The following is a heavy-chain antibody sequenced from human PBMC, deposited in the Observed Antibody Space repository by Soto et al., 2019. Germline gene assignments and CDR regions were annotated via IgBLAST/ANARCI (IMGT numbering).Heavy chain of an antibody. J-gene: IGHJ1*01. Sequence: QVQLQESGPALVKPSETLSLSCTVSDGSLSPNYWSWIRQPPGKGQEWIGYIYYAGTTTYNPSLQSRVSISLDTSKNEVSLKLTSVTAADTAVYFCARLGAYYQAMDSWGQGTLVTVSS. CDR1: DGSLSPNY. V-gene: IGHV4-59*08. CDR3: ARLGAYYQAMDS. D-gene: IGHD3-22*01. CDR2: IYYAGTT.